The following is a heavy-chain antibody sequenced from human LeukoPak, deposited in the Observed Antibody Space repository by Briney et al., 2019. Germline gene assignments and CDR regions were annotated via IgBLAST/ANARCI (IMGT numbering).Heavy chain of an antibody. CDR2: ISASGGST. J-gene: IGHJ4*02. Sequence: QPGGSLRLSCAASGFTFSSYATSWVRQAPGKGLEWVSAISASGGSTYYADSVKGRFTISRDNSKNTQYLQMNSLRAEDTAVYYCAKEHVYGDNIKIYFEYGGQGTLVTVSS. V-gene: IGHV3-23*01. D-gene: IGHD4-17*01. CDR1: GFTFSSYA. CDR3: AKEHVYGDNIKIYFEY.